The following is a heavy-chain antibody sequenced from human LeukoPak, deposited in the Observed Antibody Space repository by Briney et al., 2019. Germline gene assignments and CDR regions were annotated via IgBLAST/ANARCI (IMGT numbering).Heavy chain of an antibody. J-gene: IGHJ3*02. Sequence: PPGRSLRLSCAASGFTFDDYAMHWVRQAPGKGLEWVSGISWNSDTRTYADSVKGRFTISRDNAKNSLYLQMNSLRAEDTALYYCAKAMIVVITDDAFGIWGQGAMVTVSS. D-gene: IGHD3-22*01. CDR1: GFTFDDYA. CDR2: ISWNSDTR. V-gene: IGHV3-9*01. CDR3: AKAMIVVITDDAFGI.